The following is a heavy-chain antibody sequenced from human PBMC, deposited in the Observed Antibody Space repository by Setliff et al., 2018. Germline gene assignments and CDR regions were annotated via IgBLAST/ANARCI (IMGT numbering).Heavy chain of an antibody. CDR2: IYPGDTDT. CDR1: GYRFTSYW. Sequence: GESLKISCKGSGYRFTSYWIGWVRQMPGKGLEWMGLIYPGDTDTRYSQSFRGQITISADKSISSAYLQWRSLKASDTAMYYCARVGSQGGYYFDSWGQGTLVTVSS. J-gene: IGHJ4*02. D-gene: IGHD3-10*01. CDR3: ARVGSQGGYYFDS. V-gene: IGHV5-51*01.